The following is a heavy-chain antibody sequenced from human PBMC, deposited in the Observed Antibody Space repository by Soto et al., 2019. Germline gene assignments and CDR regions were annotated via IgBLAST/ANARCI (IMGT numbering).Heavy chain of an antibody. CDR3: ATVHGDSSGYYFFDY. J-gene: IGHJ4*02. CDR1: GYTLTELS. D-gene: IGHD3-22*01. Sequence: ASVKVSCKVSGYTLTELSMHWVRQAPGKGLEWMGGFDPEDGETIYAQKFQGRVTMTEDTSTDTASMELSSLRSEDTAVYYCATVHGDSSGYYFFDYWGQGTLVTVYS. V-gene: IGHV1-24*01. CDR2: FDPEDGET.